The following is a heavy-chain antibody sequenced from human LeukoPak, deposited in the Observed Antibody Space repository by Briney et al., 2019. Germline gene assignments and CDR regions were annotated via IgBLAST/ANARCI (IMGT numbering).Heavy chain of an antibody. D-gene: IGHD2-15*01. CDR2: ISNNGGYT. CDR1: RFAFSDFD. Sequence: GGSLRLSCAASRFAFSDFDKIWVRQAPGKGLEWVSAISNNGGYTYYADSVQGRFTISRDNSKSTLCLQMNSLRAEDTAVYYCAKQLGYCSDGSCYFPYWGQGTLVTVSS. CDR3: AKQLGYCSDGSCYFPY. J-gene: IGHJ4*02. V-gene: IGHV3-23*01.